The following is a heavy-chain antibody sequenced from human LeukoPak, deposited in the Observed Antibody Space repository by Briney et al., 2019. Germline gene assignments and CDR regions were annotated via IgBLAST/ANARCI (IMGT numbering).Heavy chain of an antibody. CDR2: ISNSGDST. CDR1: GFTFITSW. V-gene: IGHV3-23*01. CDR3: AKDSISYYDILTGYSDFDY. J-gene: IGHJ4*02. Sequence: GGSLRLSCAASGFTFITSWMHWLRQAPGKGLEWVSTISNSGDSTYYADSVKGRFTISRDNSRNTLSLQMNSLTAEDTAVYYCAKDSISYYDILTGYSDFDYWGQGTLVTVSS. D-gene: IGHD3-9*01.